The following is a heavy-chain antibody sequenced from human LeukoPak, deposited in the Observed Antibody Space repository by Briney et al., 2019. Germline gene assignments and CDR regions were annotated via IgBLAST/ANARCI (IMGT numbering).Heavy chain of an antibody. CDR3: AREYSYSNYYFDY. D-gene: IGHD4-11*01. Sequence: SETLSLTCTVSGGSISSGSYYWSWIRQPAGKGLEWIGRIYTSGSTNYNPSLKSRVTISVDMSKNQFSLKLSSVTAADTAVYYCAREYSYSNYYFDYWGQGTLVTVSS. CDR1: GGSISSGSYY. CDR2: IYTSGST. V-gene: IGHV4-61*02. J-gene: IGHJ4*02.